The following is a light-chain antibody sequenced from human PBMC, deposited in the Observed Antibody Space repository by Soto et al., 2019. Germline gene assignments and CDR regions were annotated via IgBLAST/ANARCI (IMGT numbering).Light chain of an antibody. V-gene: IGKV1-5*01. CDR3: QQYNSYSWT. Sequence: DIQMTQSPSTLSASVGDRVTITCRASQSISSWLAWYQQKPGKAPNLMIYDASSLESGVPSRFSGSGSGTEFNLTISSLQPDDFATYYCQQYNSYSWTFGQGTKVEIK. CDR2: DAS. J-gene: IGKJ1*01. CDR1: QSISSW.